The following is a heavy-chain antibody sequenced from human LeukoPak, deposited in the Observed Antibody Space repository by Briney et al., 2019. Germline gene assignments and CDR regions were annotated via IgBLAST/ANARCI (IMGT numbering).Heavy chain of an antibody. J-gene: IGHJ4*02. CDR3: ARAYDIVGATELDY. D-gene: IGHD1-26*01. CDR2: ISSSSSYI. Sequence: GGSLRLSCAASGFTFSSYSMNWVRQAPGKGLEWVSSISSSSSYIYYADSVKGRFTISRDNAKNSLYLQMNSLGAEDTAVYYCARAYDIVGATELDYWGQGTLVTVSS. CDR1: GFTFSSYS. V-gene: IGHV3-21*01.